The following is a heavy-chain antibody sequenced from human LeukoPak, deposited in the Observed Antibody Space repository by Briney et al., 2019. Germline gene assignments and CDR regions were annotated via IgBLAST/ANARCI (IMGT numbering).Heavy chain of an antibody. CDR3: AREKWYYYYGMDV. CDR2: IKQDGSEE. J-gene: IGHJ6*02. V-gene: IGHV3-7*01. Sequence: PGGSLRLSCAASGFTFSSYWMSWVRQAPGKGLEWVANIKQDGSEEYYVDSVKGRFTISRDNAKNSLYLQMNSLRAEDTAAYYCAREKWYYYYGMDVWGQGTTVTVSS. CDR1: GFTFSSYW. D-gene: IGHD1-26*01.